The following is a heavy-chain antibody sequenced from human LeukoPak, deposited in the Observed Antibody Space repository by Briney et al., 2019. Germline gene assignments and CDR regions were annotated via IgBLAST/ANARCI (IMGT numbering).Heavy chain of an antibody. V-gene: IGHV1-46*01. CDR1: GYTFTNYY. D-gene: IGHD3-22*01. CDR2: INPSGVVT. J-gene: IGHJ3*02. CDR3: ARERRVVYDSDGYHPFDI. Sequence: GASVKVSCEASGYTFTNYYIHWVRQAPGQGLEWMGIINPSGVVTDYAQEFQGRVTLTRDTSTSTVCMELSSLRSEDTAVYYCARERRVVYDSDGYHPFDIWGQGTMVTVSS.